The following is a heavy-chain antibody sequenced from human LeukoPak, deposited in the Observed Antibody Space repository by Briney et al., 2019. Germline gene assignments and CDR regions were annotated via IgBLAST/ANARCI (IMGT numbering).Heavy chain of an antibody. D-gene: IGHD2-15*01. Sequence: GESLKISCKGSGYSFTSYWINWVRQMPGKGLEWMGRIDPSDSYTNYSPSFQGHVTISADKSFSTAYLNWSCLKAADTAMYYCARYCSGATCSAYNHCMDVWGQGNTVTVSS. V-gene: IGHV5-10-1*01. CDR2: IDPSDSYT. CDR1: GYSFTSYW. J-gene: IGHJ6*02. CDR3: ARYCSGATCSAYNHCMDV.